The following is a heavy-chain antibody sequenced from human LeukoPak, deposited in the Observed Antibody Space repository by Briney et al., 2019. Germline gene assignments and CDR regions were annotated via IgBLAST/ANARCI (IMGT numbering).Heavy chain of an antibody. CDR2: IKQDGSEK. CDR3: AQECVDSTGYYYVPNWFDP. D-gene: IGHD3-22*01. CDR1: GFTFSSYW. Sequence: PGGSLRLSCAASGFTFSSYWMSWVRQAPGKGLEWVANIKQDGSEKYYVDSVKGRFTISRDNAKNSLYLQMNSLRAEDTAVSYCAQECVDSTGYYYVPNWFDPWGLGTLVTVSS. J-gene: IGHJ5*02. V-gene: IGHV3-7*01.